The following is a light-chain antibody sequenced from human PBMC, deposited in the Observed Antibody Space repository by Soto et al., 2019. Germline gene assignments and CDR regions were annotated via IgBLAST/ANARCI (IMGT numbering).Light chain of an antibody. CDR2: GNT. Sequence: QAVLMQPPSVSGAPGQGVTISCTGCSANIGAGCEVHWYQHLPGKAPKLLIYGNTNRPSGVPDRFSGSKSGTSASLAITGLQAEDEADYYCQSYDSSLSASYVFGGGTKVTVL. V-gene: IGLV1-40*01. CDR1: SANIGAGCE. J-gene: IGLJ1*01. CDR3: QSYDSSLSASYV.